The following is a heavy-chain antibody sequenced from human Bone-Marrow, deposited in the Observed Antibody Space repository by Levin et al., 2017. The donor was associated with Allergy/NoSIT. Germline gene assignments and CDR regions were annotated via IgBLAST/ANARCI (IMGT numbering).Heavy chain of an antibody. Sequence: SQTLSLTCTVSGGSISSGSYYWSWIRQPAGKGLEWIGRIYTSGSTNYNPSLKSRVTISVDTSKNQFSLKLSSVTAADTAVYYCARGNAGVWGSYRQTSNWFDPWGQGTLVTVSS. CDR3: ARGNAGVWGSYRQTSNWFDP. J-gene: IGHJ5*02. D-gene: IGHD3-16*02. CDR1: GGSISSGSYY. V-gene: IGHV4-61*02. CDR2: IYTSGST.